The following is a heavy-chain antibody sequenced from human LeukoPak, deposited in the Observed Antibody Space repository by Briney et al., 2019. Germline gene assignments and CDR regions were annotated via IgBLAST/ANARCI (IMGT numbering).Heavy chain of an antibody. CDR1: EFTFSSNA. Sequence: GGSLRLSCVASEFTFSSNAMSWVRQAPGKGLEWVSTIGTSGDTYYTDSVKGRFTISRDNSKNTLYLQMNSLRAEDTAVYYCAKEAPVFWRIGGYDSSGLFDYWGQGTLVTVSS. J-gene: IGHJ4*02. CDR2: IGTSGDT. CDR3: AKEAPVFWRIGGYDSSGLFDY. D-gene: IGHD3-22*01. V-gene: IGHV3-23*01.